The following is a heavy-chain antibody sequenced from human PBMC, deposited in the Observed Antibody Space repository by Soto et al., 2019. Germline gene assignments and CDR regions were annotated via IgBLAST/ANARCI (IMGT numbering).Heavy chain of an antibody. CDR3: ARHYIGDPFDY. Sequence: SETLSLTCTVSGGSISRYYWSWIRQPPGKGLEWIGYISYSGSTNYNPSLKSRVTISVDTSKNQFSLKLSSVTAADTAMYYCARHYIGDPFDYWGQGTLVTVSS. D-gene: IGHD3-10*02. CDR1: GGSISRYY. J-gene: IGHJ4*02. V-gene: IGHV4-59*01. CDR2: ISYSGST.